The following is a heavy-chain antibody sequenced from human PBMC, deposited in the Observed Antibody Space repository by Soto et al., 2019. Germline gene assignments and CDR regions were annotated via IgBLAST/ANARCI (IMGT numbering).Heavy chain of an antibody. D-gene: IGHD3-10*01. CDR2: IYYSGST. CDR3: ASSNLWFGEDYYYGMDV. CDR1: GGSISSGGYY. Sequence: SETLSLTCTVSGGSISSGGYYWSWIRQHPGKGLEWIGYIYYSGSTYYNPSLKSRVTISVDTSKNQFSLKLSSVTAAATAVYYCASSNLWFGEDYYYGMDVWGQGTTVTVSS. V-gene: IGHV4-31*03. J-gene: IGHJ6*02.